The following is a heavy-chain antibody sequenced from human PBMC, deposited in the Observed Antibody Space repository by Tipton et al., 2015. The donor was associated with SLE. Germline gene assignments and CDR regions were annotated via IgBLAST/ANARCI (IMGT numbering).Heavy chain of an antibody. Sequence: TLSLTCSVSGGSISSDHWIWIRQPPGKGLEWLGYISDGGGTNYNPSLKSRVTISVDPAKNQFSLNLNSVTAADTAVYYCARARGDRYLQYLDNWGQGTLVTVSS. CDR2: ISDGGGT. CDR1: GGSISSDH. CDR3: ARARGDRYLQYLDN. J-gene: IGHJ4*02. D-gene: IGHD2-2*02. V-gene: IGHV4-59*01.